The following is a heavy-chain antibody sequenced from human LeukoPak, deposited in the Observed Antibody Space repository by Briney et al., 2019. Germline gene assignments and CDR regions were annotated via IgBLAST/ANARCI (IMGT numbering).Heavy chain of an antibody. D-gene: IGHD3-22*01. Sequence: GGSLRLSCAASGFTFDDYGMSCVRQAPGKGLEWVSGINWNGGSTGYADSVKGRFTISRDNAKNSLYLQMNSLRAEDTALYYCARDTYYYDSSGYFDYWGQGTLVTVSS. J-gene: IGHJ4*02. CDR2: INWNGGST. CDR1: GFTFDDYG. V-gene: IGHV3-20*04. CDR3: ARDTYYYDSSGYFDY.